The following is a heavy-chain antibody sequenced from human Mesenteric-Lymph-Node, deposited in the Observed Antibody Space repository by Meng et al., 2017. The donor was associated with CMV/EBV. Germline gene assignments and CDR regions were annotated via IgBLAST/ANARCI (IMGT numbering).Heavy chain of an antibody. CDR1: GFVFGDFA. Sequence: GGSLRLSCATSGFVFGDFALNWVRQAPGKGLEWVGFIRSKTFQGKTEYAASLKGRFTISRDDIKRFAYLQTNSLRAEDTALYYCATFHDILPGFYKRGYHFDAWGQGTLVTVSS. J-gene: IGHJ4*02. CDR2: IRSKTFQGKT. D-gene: IGHD3-9*01. CDR3: ATFHDILPGFYKRGYHFDA. V-gene: IGHV3-49*04.